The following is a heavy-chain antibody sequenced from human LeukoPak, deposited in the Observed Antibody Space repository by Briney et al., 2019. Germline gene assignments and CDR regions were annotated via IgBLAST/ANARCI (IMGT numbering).Heavy chain of an antibody. CDR3: ARGISYYLNFDS. CDR1: GGPISSYY. J-gene: IGHJ4*02. D-gene: IGHD5-18*01. CDR2: IYYSGST. V-gene: IGHV4-59*01. Sequence: SGPTLVKPSETVSLTCTVSGGPISSYYWSWIRQPPGKGLEWSGHIYYSGSTNYNPSLKSRVTISVDTSKNQFSLKLTSVTAADTAVYYCARGISYYLNFDSWGQGTLVTVSS.